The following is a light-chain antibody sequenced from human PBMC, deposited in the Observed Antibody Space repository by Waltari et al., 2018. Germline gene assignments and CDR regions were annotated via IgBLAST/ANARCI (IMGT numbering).Light chain of an antibody. CDR3: AAWDDSLSGPDVV. CDR2: RNN. CDR1: SSNIGSNY. Sequence: QSVLTQPPSASGPPGQRVPIPCSGSSSNIGSNYVYWYQQLPGTAPKLLSYRNNQRPSGVPDRFSGSKSGTSASLAISGLRSEDEADYYCAAWDDSLSGPDVVFGGGTKLTVL. V-gene: IGLV1-47*01. J-gene: IGLJ2*01.